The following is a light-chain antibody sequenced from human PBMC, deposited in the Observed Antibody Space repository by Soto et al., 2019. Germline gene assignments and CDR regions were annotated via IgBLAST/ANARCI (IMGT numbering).Light chain of an antibody. J-gene: IGKJ1*01. CDR1: QSVGSN. CDR2: GAS. CDR3: QQDNDWPPWT. Sequence: IVMTQSPATLSVSTGERATLSCRASQSVGSNLACYQQKRGQAPRLLIYGASTRATGIPARFSGSGSGTEFTLTISSLQSEDFAIYYCQQDNDWPPWTFGQGTKVDIK. V-gene: IGKV3-15*01.